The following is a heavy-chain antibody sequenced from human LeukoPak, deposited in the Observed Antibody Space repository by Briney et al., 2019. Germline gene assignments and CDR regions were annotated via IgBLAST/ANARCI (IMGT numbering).Heavy chain of an antibody. CDR3: ARFTMVRGAFDY. V-gene: IGHV4-59*08. D-gene: IGHD3-10*01. J-gene: IGHJ4*02. CDR1: GGSISNDY. CDR2: IHYSGST. Sequence: SETLSLTCTVSGGSISNDYWSWIRQAPGKGLEWIGYIHYSGSTNYNPSLKSRATISLDTSKNQFSLKLNSVTAADTAVYYCARFTMVRGAFDYWGQGTLVTVSS.